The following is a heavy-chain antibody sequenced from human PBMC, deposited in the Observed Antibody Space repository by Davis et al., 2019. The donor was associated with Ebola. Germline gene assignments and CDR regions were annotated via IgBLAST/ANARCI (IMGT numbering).Heavy chain of an antibody. Sequence: GESLKISCAASGFTFSDYYMSWIRQAPGKGLEWVSAISGSGGSTYYADSVKGRFTISRDNSKNTLYLQMNSLRAEDTAVYYCATAVAGYTWYFDLWGRGTLVTVSS. D-gene: IGHD6-19*01. J-gene: IGHJ2*01. CDR2: ISGSGGST. CDR1: GFTFSDYY. CDR3: ATAVAGYTWYFDL. V-gene: IGHV3-23*01.